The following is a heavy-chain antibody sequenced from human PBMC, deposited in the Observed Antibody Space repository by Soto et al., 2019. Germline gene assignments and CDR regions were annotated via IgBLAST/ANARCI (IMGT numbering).Heavy chain of an antibody. CDR1: GGSISSGGYS. V-gene: IGHV4-30-2*01. CDR3: ARDQVDVNWFDP. Sequence: QLQLQESGSGLVRPSQTLSLTCAVSGGSISSGGYSWNWIRQPPGKGLECIGYIYHSGSTLYNPSLEMRVTISVDKSRNQFSLELSSVPAADTAEYYCARDQVDVNWFDPWGQGTLVTVSS. CDR2: IYHSGST. J-gene: IGHJ5*02.